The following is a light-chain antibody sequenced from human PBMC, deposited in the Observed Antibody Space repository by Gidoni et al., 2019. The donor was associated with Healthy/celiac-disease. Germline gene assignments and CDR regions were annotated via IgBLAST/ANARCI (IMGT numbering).Light chain of an antibody. Sequence: RMTQCPSSFSASTGDRVTITCRASQGIRSYLAWYQQKPGKAPKLLIYAASTLQSGVPSRFSGSGSGTDFTLTISSLQSEDFATYYCQQYYSYPLTFGGGTKVEIK. CDR2: AAS. J-gene: IGKJ4*01. V-gene: IGKV1-8*01. CDR1: QGIRSY. CDR3: QQYYSYPLT.